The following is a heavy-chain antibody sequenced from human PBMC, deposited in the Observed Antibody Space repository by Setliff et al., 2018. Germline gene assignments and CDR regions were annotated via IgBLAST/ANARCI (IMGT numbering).Heavy chain of an antibody. J-gene: IGHJ6*03. Sequence: LRLSCAASGFTFSDYYMIWIRQAPGKGLEWVSYTSSGSSYTNYADSVRGRFAISRDNAKTSLYLQMSSLTAEDTAVYYCARIRLCGGRVICPPGRYVDVWGKGTTVTVSS. CDR1: GFTFSDYY. CDR3: ARIRLCGGRVICPPGRYVDV. CDR2: TSSGSSYT. D-gene: IGHD2-15*01. V-gene: IGHV3-11*03.